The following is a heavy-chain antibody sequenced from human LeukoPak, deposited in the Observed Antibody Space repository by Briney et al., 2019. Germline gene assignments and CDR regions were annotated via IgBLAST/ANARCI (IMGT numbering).Heavy chain of an antibody. CDR3: ARGPYYYDSVGSPDI. CDR1: GFTFSSYS. D-gene: IGHD3-22*01. J-gene: IGHJ3*02. V-gene: IGHV3-48*01. Sequence: GGSLRLSCAPSGFTFSSYSMNWVRQAPGKGLEWVSYISSSSSTIYYADSVKGRFTISRDNAKNSLYLQMNSLRAEDTAVYFCARGPYYYDSVGSPDIWGHGTMVTVSS. CDR2: ISSSSSTI.